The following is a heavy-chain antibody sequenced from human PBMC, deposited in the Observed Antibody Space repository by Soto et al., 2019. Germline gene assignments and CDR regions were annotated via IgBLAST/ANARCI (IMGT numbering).Heavy chain of an antibody. CDR2: IYYSGST. D-gene: IGHD6-13*01. J-gene: IGHJ5*02. CDR3: ARHAGSRWKWFDP. Sequence: QLQLQESGPGLVKPSETLSLTGTVSGGSISSSSYYWGWIRQPPGKGLEWIGSIYYSGSTYYNPSLKSRVTTSVDTSKNQFSLKMSSVTAADTAVYYCARHAGSRWKWFDPWGQGTLVTVSS. V-gene: IGHV4-39*01. CDR1: GGSISSSSYY.